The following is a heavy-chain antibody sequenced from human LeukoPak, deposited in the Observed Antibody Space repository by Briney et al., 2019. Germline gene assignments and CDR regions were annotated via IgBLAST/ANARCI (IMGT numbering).Heavy chain of an antibody. J-gene: IGHJ4*02. CDR3: ARHVEFCSSTSCYFFDY. V-gene: IGHV4-38-2*01. CDR2: IYHSGST. D-gene: IGHD2-2*01. CDR1: GYSISSGYY. Sequence: SETLSLTCAVSGYSISSGYYWGWIRQPPGKGLEWIGSIYHSGSTYYNPSLKSRVTISVDTSKNQFSLKLSSVTAADTAVYYCARHVEFCSSTSCYFFDYWSQGTLVTVSS.